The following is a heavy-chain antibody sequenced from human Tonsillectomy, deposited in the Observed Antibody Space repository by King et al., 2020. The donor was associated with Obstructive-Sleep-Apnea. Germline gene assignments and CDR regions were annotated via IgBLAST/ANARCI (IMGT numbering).Heavy chain of an antibody. Sequence: VQLVESGGGLVQPGGSLRLSCAASGFTFSSYWMNWVRQAPGKGLEWVANIKQNGSEKYSVDSVKGRFTISRDNAENSMYLQMNSLRAEDTAVYYCARDRGWSPWDYWGQGTLVTVSS. CDR2: IKQNGSEK. CDR1: GFTFSSYW. D-gene: IGHD6-19*01. V-gene: IGHV3-7*03. CDR3: ARDRGWSPWDY. J-gene: IGHJ4*02.